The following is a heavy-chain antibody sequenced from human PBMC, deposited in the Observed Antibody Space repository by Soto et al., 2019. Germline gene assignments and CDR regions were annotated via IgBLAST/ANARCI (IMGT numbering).Heavy chain of an antibody. CDR2: IYYSGST. D-gene: IGHD2-15*01. CDR3: ASALYCSGGSCSFDP. Sequence: SETRSLTCTVSGGSISSSSYYWGWIRQPPGKGLEWIGSIYYSGSTYYNPSLKSRVTISVDTSKNQFSLKLSSVTAADTAVYYCASALYCSGGSCSFDPWGQGTLVT. V-gene: IGHV4-39*01. CDR1: GGSISSSSYY. J-gene: IGHJ5*02.